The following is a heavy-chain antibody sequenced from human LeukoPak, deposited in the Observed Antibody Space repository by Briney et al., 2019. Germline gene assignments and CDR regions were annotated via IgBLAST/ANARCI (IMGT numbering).Heavy chain of an antibody. Sequence: SETLSLTCTVSGGSISSGNYYWSWIRQHPGKGLEWIGNIFYSGSTYYNPSLTSRVIISVDTSKNQFSLKLSSVTAADTAVYYCARAPYDSNGYCGYGMDVWGQGTTVTVSS. CDR2: IFYSGST. J-gene: IGHJ6*02. V-gene: IGHV4-31*03. CDR3: ARAPYDSNGYCGYGMDV. CDR1: GGSISSGNYY. D-gene: IGHD3-22*01.